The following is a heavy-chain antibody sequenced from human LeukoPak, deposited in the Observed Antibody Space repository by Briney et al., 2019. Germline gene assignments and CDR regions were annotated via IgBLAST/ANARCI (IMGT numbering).Heavy chain of an antibody. Sequence: PGGSLRLSCAASGFTFSRYWMSWVRQAPGKGLEWVANIKQDGSEKYYVDSVKGRFTISRDNSQNTVSLQLNNLRIEGTALYYCAKTSLSDPSGHYYYMDVWGKGTTVTVSS. V-gene: IGHV3-7*01. CDR2: IKQDGSEK. J-gene: IGHJ6*03. CDR3: AKTSLSDPSGHYYYMDV. CDR1: GFTFSRYW. D-gene: IGHD3-3*01.